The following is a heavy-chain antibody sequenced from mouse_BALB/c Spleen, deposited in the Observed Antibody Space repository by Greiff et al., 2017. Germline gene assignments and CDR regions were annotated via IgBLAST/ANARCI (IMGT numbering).Heavy chain of an antibody. Sequence: EVQGVESGGGLVQPGGSRKLSCAASGFTFSSFGMHWVRQAPEKGLEWVAYISSGSSTIYYADTVKGRFTISRDNPKNTLFLQMTSLRSEDTAMYYCARPLWDYIYAMDYWGQGTSVTVSS. CDR3: ARPLWDYIYAMDY. J-gene: IGHJ4*01. CDR2: ISSGSSTI. CDR1: GFTFSSFG. D-gene: IGHD1-1*02. V-gene: IGHV5-17*02.